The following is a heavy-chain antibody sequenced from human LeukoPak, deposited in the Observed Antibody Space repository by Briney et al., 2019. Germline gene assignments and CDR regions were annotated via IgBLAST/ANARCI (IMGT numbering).Heavy chain of an antibody. CDR3: ASPYQLPNHDAFHI. V-gene: IGHV3-74*01. Sequence: GGSLRLSCVASRFTFSSYWMHWVRQAPGKGLVWVSRINSDGTSTNYADSVKGRFTISRGNAKNTLYLQMNSLRAEDTAVFYCASPYQLPNHDAFHIWGQGTLVTVSS. D-gene: IGHD2-2*01. CDR2: INSDGTST. J-gene: IGHJ3*02. CDR1: RFTFSSYW.